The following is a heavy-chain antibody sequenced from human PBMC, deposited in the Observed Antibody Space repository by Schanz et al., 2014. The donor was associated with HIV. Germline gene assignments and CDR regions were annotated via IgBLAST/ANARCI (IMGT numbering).Heavy chain of an antibody. D-gene: IGHD6-6*01. CDR2: ISGSGHYI. CDR3: AKDLQGLARQGGMDV. Sequence: VQLVESGGGLIQPGGSLRLSCAASGFTVSNNYMSWVRQTPRKGLEWVSSISGSGHYIYFADSLRGRFSIFRDNAQNLVYLQMNSLRVDDTAVYYCAKDLQGLARQGGMDVWGQGTTVTVSS. CDR1: GFTVSNNY. V-gene: IGHV3-11*04. J-gene: IGHJ6*02.